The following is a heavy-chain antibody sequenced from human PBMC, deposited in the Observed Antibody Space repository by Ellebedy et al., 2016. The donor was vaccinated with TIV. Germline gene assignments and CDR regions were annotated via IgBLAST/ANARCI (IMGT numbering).Heavy chain of an antibody. J-gene: IGHJ3*02. CDR1: GFPFRNYW. Sequence: GGSLRLSXAASGFPFRNYWMSWVRQAPGKGLQWVATIKEDGSEIHCVDSVKGRFTISRDNAKNSLDLQMNSLRAEDTAVYYCARPGTISAFDIWGQGTMVTVSS. CDR2: IKEDGSEI. V-gene: IGHV3-7*01. D-gene: IGHD1-7*01. CDR3: ARPGTISAFDI.